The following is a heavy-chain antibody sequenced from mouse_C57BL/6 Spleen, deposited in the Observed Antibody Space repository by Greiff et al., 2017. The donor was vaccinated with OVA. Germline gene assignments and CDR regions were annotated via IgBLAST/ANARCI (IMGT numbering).Heavy chain of an antibody. J-gene: IGHJ2*01. D-gene: IGHD3-3*01. CDR3: ARSRGHGSYYFDY. Sequence: QVQLQQPGAELVKPGASVKLSCKASGYTFTSYWMHWVKQRPGQGLEWIGMIHPNSGSTNYNEKFKSKATLTVDKSSSTAYMQLSSLTSEDSAVYYCARSRGHGSYYFDYWGQGTTLTVSS. V-gene: IGHV1-64*01. CDR1: GYTFTSYW. CDR2: IHPNSGST.